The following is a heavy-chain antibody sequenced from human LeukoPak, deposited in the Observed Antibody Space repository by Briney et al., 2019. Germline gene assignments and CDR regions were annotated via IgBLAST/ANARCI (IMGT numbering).Heavy chain of an antibody. CDR1: GFSFTEYW. CDR3: AREAYCGGPSCFAVTYMDV. V-gene: IGHV3-7*01. CDR2: IKKDGSEV. D-gene: IGHD2-21*01. Sequence: GGSLRLSCAASGFSFTEYWRTWVRRPQGQRLEWVATIKKDGSEVYYVDSVEGRFTISRDNAQNSVYLQMNSLGVEDTAVYFCAREAYCGGPSCFAVTYMDVWGEGTTVTVSS. J-gene: IGHJ6*03.